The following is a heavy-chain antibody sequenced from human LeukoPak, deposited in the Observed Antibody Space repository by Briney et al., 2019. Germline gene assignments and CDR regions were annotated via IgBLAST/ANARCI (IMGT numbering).Heavy chain of an antibody. Sequence: GGSLRLSCAASGFTFSSYAMSWVRQAPGKGLEWVSVISGRGDSTYYADSVKGRFTISRDNSKNTLYLQMNSLRADDTAVYYCAKHARRGPRWFDPWGQGTLVTVSS. CDR2: ISGRGDST. CDR1: GFTFSSYA. J-gene: IGHJ5*02. CDR3: AKHARRGPRWFDP. D-gene: IGHD2-8*01. V-gene: IGHV3-23*01.